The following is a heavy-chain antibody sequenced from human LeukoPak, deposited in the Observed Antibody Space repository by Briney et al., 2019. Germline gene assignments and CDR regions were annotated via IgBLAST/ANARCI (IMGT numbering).Heavy chain of an antibody. V-gene: IGHV3-23*01. CDR1: GFTFSSYA. Sequence: QTGGSLRLSCAASGFTFSSYAMSWVRQAPGKGLEWVSGTGSTGVSTFYADSVKGRFTVSRDNSKNTLSLQMNSLRAEDTAVYYCAKDPGVVPAHYFDYWGQGTLVTVSS. D-gene: IGHD2-2*01. CDR3: AKDPGVVPAHYFDY. J-gene: IGHJ4*02. CDR2: TGSTGVST.